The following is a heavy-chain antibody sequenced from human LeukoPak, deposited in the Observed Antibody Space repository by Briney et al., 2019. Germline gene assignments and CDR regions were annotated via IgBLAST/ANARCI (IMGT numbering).Heavy chain of an antibody. CDR2: INPSGGST. V-gene: IGHV1-46*01. CDR1: GYTFTSYY. Sequence: ASVKVSCKASGYTFTSYYMHWVRQAPGQGLEWMGIINPSGGSTSYAQKFQGRVTMTRDMSTSTVYMELSSLRSEDTAVYYCAKQGSGCSGGSCYFLRGEYYYMDVWGQGTTVTISS. J-gene: IGHJ6*03. CDR3: AKQGSGCSGGSCYFLRGEYYYMDV. D-gene: IGHD2-15*01.